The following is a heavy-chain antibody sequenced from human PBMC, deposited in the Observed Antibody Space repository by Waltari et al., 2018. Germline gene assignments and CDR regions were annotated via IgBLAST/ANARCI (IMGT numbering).Heavy chain of an antibody. CDR2: ISWNSGSI. CDR3: AKERRIAVAGDAFDI. J-gene: IGHJ3*02. V-gene: IGHV3-9*01. Sequence: EVQLVESGGGLVQPGRSLRLSCAASGFTFDAYAMHRVRQPPGKGLEWVSGISWNSGSIGYVDSVKGRFTISRDNAKNSLYLQMNSLRAEDTALYYCAKERRIAVAGDAFDIWGQGTMVTVSS. D-gene: IGHD6-19*01. CDR1: GFTFDAYA.